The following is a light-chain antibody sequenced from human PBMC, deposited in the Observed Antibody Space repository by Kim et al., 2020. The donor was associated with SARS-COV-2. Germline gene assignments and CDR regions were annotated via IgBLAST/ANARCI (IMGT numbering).Light chain of an antibody. CDR1: SGSIASDY. V-gene: IGLV6-57*04. J-gene: IGLJ3*02. Sequence: LTQPPSVSESPGKTVTISCTRSSGSIASDYVQWYQQRPGSAPITLIYEDIKRPSGVPDRFSGSIDRSSNSASLTISGLKTEDEADYYCQSFDADNQVFGGGTQLTVL. CDR2: EDI. CDR3: QSFDADNQV.